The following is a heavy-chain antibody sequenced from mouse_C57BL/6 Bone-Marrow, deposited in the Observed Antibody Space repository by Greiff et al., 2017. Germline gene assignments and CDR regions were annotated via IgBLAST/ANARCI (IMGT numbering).Heavy chain of an antibody. J-gene: IGHJ1*03. CDR1: GFTFSDYG. CDR2: ISSGSSTI. D-gene: IGHD1-1*01. Sequence: EVMLVESGGGLVKPGGSLKLSCAASGFTFSDYGMHWVRQAPEKGLEWVAYISSGSSTIYYADTVKGRFTISRDNAKNTLFLQMTSLRSEVTAMYYCAITTVPYWYCDVWGTGTTVTVSS. CDR3: AITTVPYWYCDV. V-gene: IGHV5-17*01.